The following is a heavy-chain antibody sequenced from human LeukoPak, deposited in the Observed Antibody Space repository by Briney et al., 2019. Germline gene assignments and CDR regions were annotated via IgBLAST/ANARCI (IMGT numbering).Heavy chain of an antibody. CDR1: GFTFDDYA. V-gene: IGHV3-9*01. D-gene: IGHD3-22*01. Sequence: GRSLRLSCAASGFTFDDYAMHWVRQAPGKGLEWVSGISWNSGSIGYADSVKGRFTISRDNAKNSLYLQMNSLRAADTALYYCAKDIGMDYYDSSGYSNYFDYWGQGTLVTVSS. CDR3: AKDIGMDYYDSSGYSNYFDY. CDR2: ISWNSGSI. J-gene: IGHJ4*02.